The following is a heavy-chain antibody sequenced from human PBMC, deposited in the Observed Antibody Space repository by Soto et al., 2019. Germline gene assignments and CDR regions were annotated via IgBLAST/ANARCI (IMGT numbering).Heavy chain of an antibody. CDR3: ARSVAVPGAHIDY. J-gene: IGHJ4*02. V-gene: IGHV4-59*01. D-gene: IGHD6-19*01. Sequence: SETLSLTCSVSGGSISGSYWSWIRQSPGKGLEWLGYVYYTGSTNYSPSLRSRVSISVDTSKNEFSLRLSSVTAADTAVYFCARSVAVPGAHIDYWGQGTHVTVSS. CDR2: VYYTGST. CDR1: GGSISGSY.